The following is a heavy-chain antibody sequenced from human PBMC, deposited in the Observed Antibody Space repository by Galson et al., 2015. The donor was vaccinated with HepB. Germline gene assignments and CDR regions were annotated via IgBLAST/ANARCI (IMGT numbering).Heavy chain of an antibody. Sequence: SLRLSCAASGFTFSSYAMHWVRQAPGKGLEWVADISHDGSKKYYADSVKGRFTISRDNSKNTLYLQMNSLRAEDTAVYYCAREAYGDHRVSFYYYHGMDVWGQGTTVTVSS. D-gene: IGHD4-17*01. CDR1: GFTFSSYA. V-gene: IGHV3-30*04. J-gene: IGHJ6*02. CDR3: AREAYGDHRVSFYYYHGMDV. CDR2: ISHDGSKK.